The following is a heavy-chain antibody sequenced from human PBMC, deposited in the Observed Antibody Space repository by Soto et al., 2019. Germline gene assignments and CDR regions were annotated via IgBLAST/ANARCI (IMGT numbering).Heavy chain of an antibody. J-gene: IGHJ4*02. Sequence: SLRLSCVASGFTLRTSGMHWVRQAPSKGLEWVAVISHDGSNKFYAESVKGRFTISRDNSKNMLYLQMNSLRADDSAVYFCAKDSSAAFDYWGQGTVVTFSS. V-gene: IGHV3-30*18. CDR2: ISHDGSNK. CDR3: AKDSSAAFDY. CDR1: GFTLRTSG. D-gene: IGHD6-6*01.